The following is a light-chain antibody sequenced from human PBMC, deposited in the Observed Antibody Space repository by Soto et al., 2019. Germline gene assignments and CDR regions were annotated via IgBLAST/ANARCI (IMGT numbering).Light chain of an antibody. CDR3: QQYDNWPWT. Sequence: EIVVTLSAATVSVYPKGRATLSCRASQSISDTLAWYQQKPGQAPRLLIYGASTRATGFPARFSGSGSGADFTLTISSLQSEDFAVYYCQQYDNWPWTSGQGAKVDI. CDR1: QSISDT. CDR2: GAS. J-gene: IGKJ1*01. V-gene: IGKV3-15*01.